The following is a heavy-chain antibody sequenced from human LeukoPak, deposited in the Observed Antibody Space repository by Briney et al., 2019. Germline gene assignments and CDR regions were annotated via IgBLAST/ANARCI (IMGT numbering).Heavy chain of an antibody. J-gene: IGHJ4*02. CDR1: GYTFTSNY. V-gene: IGHV1-46*01. CDR3: ARDQEGSDY. CDR2: IYPRDGST. Sequence: ASVKVSCKASGYTFTSNYIHWVRQAPGQGLEWMGMIYPRDGSTSYAQKFQGRVTVTRDTSTSTVHMELSGLRSEDTAVYCCARDQEGSDYWGQGTLVTVSS.